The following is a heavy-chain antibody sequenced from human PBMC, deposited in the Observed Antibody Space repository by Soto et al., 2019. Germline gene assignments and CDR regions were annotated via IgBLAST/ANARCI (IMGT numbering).Heavy chain of an antibody. CDR3: ARDGVRDYDSYYYYGMDV. CDR1: GYTFTSYY. J-gene: IGHJ6*02. Sequence: VASVKVSCKASGYTFTSYYMHWVRQAPGRGLEWMGIINPSGGSTSYAQKFQGRVTMTRDTSTSTVYMELSSLRSEDTAVYYCARDGVRDYDSYYYYGMDVWGQGTTVTVSS. D-gene: IGHD3-22*01. CDR2: INPSGGST. V-gene: IGHV1-46*01.